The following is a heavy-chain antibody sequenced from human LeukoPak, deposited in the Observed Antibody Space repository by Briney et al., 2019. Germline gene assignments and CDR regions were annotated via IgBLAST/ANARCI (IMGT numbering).Heavy chain of an antibody. V-gene: IGHV3-23*01. CDR2: ISGSCGST. J-gene: IGHJ4*02. D-gene: IGHD3-22*01. CDR1: GFTFTSYA. CDR3: AKTPYYDISGYYFDY. Sequence: GGSLRLSCAASGFTFTSYAMRWVRQAPGKGGEGVSAISGSCGSTYYADSVKGRFTISRDNSKNSLYLQMNRLRAEDTAVYYCAKTPYYDISGYYFDYWGQGTLVTVSS.